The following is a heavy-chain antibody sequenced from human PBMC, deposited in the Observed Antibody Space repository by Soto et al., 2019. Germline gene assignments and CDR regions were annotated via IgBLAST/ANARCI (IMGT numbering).Heavy chain of an antibody. CDR3: ARVTGGSPYYFDY. D-gene: IGHD1-26*01. CDR2: IYHSGGT. Sequence: PSETLSLTCAVSGYSISSGYYWGWIRQPPGKGLEWIGSIYHSGGTYYNPSLKSRVTISVDTPKNQFSLKLSSVTAADTAVYYCARVTGGSPYYFDYWGQGTLGTISS. V-gene: IGHV4-38-2*01. CDR1: GYSISSGYY. J-gene: IGHJ4*02.